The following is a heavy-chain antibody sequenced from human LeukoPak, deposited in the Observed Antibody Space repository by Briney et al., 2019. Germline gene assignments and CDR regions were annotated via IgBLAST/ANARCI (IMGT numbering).Heavy chain of an antibody. D-gene: IGHD3-10*01. V-gene: IGHV4-30-4*08. Sequence: SETLSLTCTVSGGSIRSSIYYWGWIRQPPGKGLEWIGYIYYSGSTYYNPSLKSRVTISVDTSKNQFSLKLSSVTAADTAVYYCASLWFGEGYWFDPWGQGTLVTVSS. CDR1: GGSIRSSIYY. CDR3: ASLWFGEGYWFDP. CDR2: IYYSGST. J-gene: IGHJ5*02.